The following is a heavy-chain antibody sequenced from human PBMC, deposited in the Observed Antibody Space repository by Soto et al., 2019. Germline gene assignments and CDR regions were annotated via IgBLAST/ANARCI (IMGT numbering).Heavy chain of an antibody. D-gene: IGHD2-15*01. V-gene: IGHV4-34*01. CDR3: ARIPTYCSGGSCYVRAFDI. CDR2: INHSGST. Sequence: SETLSLTCAVYGGSFSGYYWSWIRQPPGKGLKWIGEINHSGSTNYNPSLKSRVTISVDTSKNQFFLKLSSVTAADTAVYYCARIPTYCSGGSCYVRAFDIWGQGTMVTVSS. J-gene: IGHJ3*02. CDR1: GGSFSGYY.